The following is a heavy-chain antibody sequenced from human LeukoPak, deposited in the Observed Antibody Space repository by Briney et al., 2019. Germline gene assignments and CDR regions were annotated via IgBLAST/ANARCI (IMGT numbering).Heavy chain of an antibody. J-gene: IGHJ3*02. CDR2: ISRSGDAK. Sequence: PGGSLRLSCAASGLTFSHYWMYWIRQAPGKGLEWVSYISRSGDAKYYADSVKGRFTISRDNAKNSLYLQMNTLRTEDTALYYCAGDPFYGLDVFDIWGQGTMVTVSS. CDR3: AGDPFYGLDVFDI. D-gene: IGHD2/OR15-2a*01. V-gene: IGHV3-11*04. CDR1: GLTFSHYW.